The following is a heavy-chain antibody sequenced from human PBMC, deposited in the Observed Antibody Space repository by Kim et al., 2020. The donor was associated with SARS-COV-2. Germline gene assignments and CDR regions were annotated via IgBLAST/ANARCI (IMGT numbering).Heavy chain of an antibody. V-gene: IGHV3-33*01. CDR3: ARDVELGDNWFDP. Sequence: YAASVKGRFTISRDNSKNTLYLQMNSLRAEDTAVYYCARDVELGDNWFDPWGQGTLVTVSS. J-gene: IGHJ5*02. D-gene: IGHD1-26*01.